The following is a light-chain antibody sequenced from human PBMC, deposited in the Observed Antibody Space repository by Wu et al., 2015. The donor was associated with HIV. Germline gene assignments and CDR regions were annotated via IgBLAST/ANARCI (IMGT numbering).Light chain of an antibody. J-gene: IGKJ1*01. CDR1: QTLSGNY. V-gene: IGKV3-20*01. CDR3: QQYDNSPPWT. CDR2: GAS. Sequence: EIVLTQSPGTLSLSPGERATLSCGASQTLSGNYLAWYQQKPGQAPRLLISGASNRASGIPDRFSGGGSGTDFTLTISRLEPEDFAVYFCQQYDNSPPWTFGQGTKVEAK.